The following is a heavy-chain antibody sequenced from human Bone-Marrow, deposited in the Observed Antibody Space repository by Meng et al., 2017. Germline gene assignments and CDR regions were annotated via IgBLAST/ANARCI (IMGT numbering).Heavy chain of an antibody. CDR2: IIPIFGTA. V-gene: IGHV1-69*05. CDR3: ARGGIAAATDAFDI. Sequence: SVKVSCKASGYTFPDYWLHWVRRAPGQGLEWMGGIIPIFGTANYAQKFQGRVTITTDESTSTAYMELSSLRSEDTAVYYCARGGIAAATDAFDIWGQGTMVTVSS. CDR1: GYTFPDYW. D-gene: IGHD6-13*01. J-gene: IGHJ3*02.